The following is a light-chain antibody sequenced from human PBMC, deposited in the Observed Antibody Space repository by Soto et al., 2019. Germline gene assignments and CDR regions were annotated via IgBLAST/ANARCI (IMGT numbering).Light chain of an antibody. J-gene: IGLJ2*01. CDR2: EGS. V-gene: IGLV2-23*01. CDR3: CSYAGSSTLV. CDR1: SSDVGSYNL. Sequence: QSALTQPASGSGSPGQSITISCTGTSSDVGSYNLVSWYQQHPGKAPKLMIYEGSKRPSGVSNRFSGSKSGNTASLTISGLQAEDEADYYCCSYAGSSTLVFGGGTKLTV.